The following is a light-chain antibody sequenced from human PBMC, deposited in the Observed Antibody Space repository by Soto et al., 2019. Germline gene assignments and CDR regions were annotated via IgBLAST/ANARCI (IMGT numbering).Light chain of an antibody. CDR2: GAS. V-gene: IGKV3-20*01. J-gene: IGKJ1*01. Sequence: EIVLTQSPATLSLSPGEGATLSCRASQSVSTSLAWYQQKPGQAPRLLIYGASRRAAGIPGRFSGSGSGTDFTLTRTRLETADFALYSCQLHGDSPRTFGRGTKVEIK. CDR3: QLHGDSPRT. CDR1: QSVSTS.